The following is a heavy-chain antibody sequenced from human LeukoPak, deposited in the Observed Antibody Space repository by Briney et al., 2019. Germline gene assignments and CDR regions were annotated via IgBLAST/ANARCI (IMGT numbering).Heavy chain of an antibody. Sequence: PGGSLRLSCAASGFTFNFYAMSWVRQAPGKGLEWVSGITSSGNTTYYADSVKGRFTISRDNSRNTLFLQMNRLRAEDTAVYYCSRLRGYSYGYNVYWGQGTLVTVSS. CDR3: SRLRGYSYGYNVY. D-gene: IGHD5-18*01. CDR1: GFTFNFYA. J-gene: IGHJ4*02. V-gene: IGHV3-23*05. CDR2: ITSSGNTT.